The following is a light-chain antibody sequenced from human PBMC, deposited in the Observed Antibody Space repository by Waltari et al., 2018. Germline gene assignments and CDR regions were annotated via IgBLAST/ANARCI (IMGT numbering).Light chain of an antibody. CDR2: GAS. Sequence: EIVLTQSPGTLPLSPGESATLYCRASQSVRTTFFAWYHQRPGQAPRLLFYGASNRAADIPDRFTASGSGTDFTLTISRLEPEDVAVYYCHQYETSPWTFGLGTRVEVK. J-gene: IGKJ1*01. CDR3: HQYETSPWT. CDR1: QSVRTTF. V-gene: IGKV3-20*01.